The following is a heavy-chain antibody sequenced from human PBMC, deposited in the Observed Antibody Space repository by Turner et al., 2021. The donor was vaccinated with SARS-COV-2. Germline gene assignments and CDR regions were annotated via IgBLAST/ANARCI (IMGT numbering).Heavy chain of an antibody. D-gene: IGHD3-10*01. CDR2: ISYDGSNK. CDR1: GFTFISDV. CDR3: ARDTGDFDL. V-gene: IGHV3-30-3*01. J-gene: IGHJ2*01. Sequence: QVPLMQSRGAVVQPGRPLRLPCSASGFTFISDVMHWVRQAPGEGLEWVAVISYDGSNKSYADSVKGRFPISRENCTSTLYLQMNSLRAEDTAVFYCARDTGDFDLWGRGTLVTVSS.